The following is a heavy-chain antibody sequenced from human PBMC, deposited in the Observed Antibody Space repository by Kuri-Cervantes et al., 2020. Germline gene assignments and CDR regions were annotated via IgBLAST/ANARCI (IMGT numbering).Heavy chain of an antibody. Sequence: ASVKVSCKPSGYKSTYYGITWVRQAPGQGLEWMGWISPYSGNTGYVQKFQGRVTMSRDISMSTAYMELTSLRSDDTAVDYCARVGYSISSWMGDFDYWGQGTLVTVSS. V-gene: IGHV1-18*01. D-gene: IGHD3-3*02. CDR2: ISPYSGNT. CDR1: GYKSTYYG. J-gene: IGHJ4*02. CDR3: ARVGYSISSWMGDFDY.